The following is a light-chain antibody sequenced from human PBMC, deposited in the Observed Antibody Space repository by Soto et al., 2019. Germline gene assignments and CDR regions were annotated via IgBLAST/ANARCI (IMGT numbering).Light chain of an antibody. Sequence: VLTQPPSVSGAPGQTVTISCSGTTPNIRNNAVNWYQQLPGKAPKLLVYYDDLLPSGVSGRFSGDKSGTSASLAISGLQFADEADYYCAAWDDSLSGVVFGGGTKVTVL. CDR3: AAWDDSLSGVV. CDR1: TPNIRNNA. J-gene: IGLJ2*01. V-gene: IGLV1-36*01. CDR2: YDD.